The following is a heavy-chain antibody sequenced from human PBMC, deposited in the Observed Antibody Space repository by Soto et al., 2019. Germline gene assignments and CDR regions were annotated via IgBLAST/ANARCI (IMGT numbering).Heavy chain of an antibody. J-gene: IGHJ4*01. CDR1: GGSFNTYA. Sequence: QVQLVQSGAEVKKPGSSVRVSCKASGGSFNTYAISWVRQAPGLGLEWMGGIIPVFGRVTHTKKFQGRVTILADNSTNTGYRDMSRRIPKDTAIYYCADLFLGYCITITCPPDYWGQGTLVTVS. V-gene: IGHV1-69*14. CDR2: IIPVFGRV. CDR3: ADLFLGYCITITCPPDY. D-gene: IGHD2-15*01.